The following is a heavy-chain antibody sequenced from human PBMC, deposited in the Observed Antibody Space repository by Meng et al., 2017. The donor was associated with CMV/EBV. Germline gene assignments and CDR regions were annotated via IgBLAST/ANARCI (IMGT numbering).Heavy chain of an antibody. CDR2: IYYSGST. CDR3: ARLSGGNWFDP. Sequence: LRLSCTVSGGSISSGGYYWSWIRQHPGKGLEWIGYIYYSGSTYYNPSLKSRVTISVDTSQNQFSLKLSSVTAADTAVYYCARLSGGNWFDPWGQGTLVTVSS. CDR1: GGSISSGGYY. V-gene: IGHV4-31*03. J-gene: IGHJ5*02. D-gene: IGHD2-15*01.